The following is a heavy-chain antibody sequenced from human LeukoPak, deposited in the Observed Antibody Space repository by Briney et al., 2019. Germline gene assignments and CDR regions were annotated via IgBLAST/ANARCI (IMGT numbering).Heavy chain of an antibody. CDR1: GYIFSAYW. D-gene: IGHD3-16*01. CDR3: ARVGAPGGLRPYHYYY. Sequence: ASVKVSCNASGYIFSAYWIHWVRQAPGRGLECLGWIDPASGITNQPQKFQGRITVTRDTSASTVYMDLTGLTTDDTALYYCARVGAPGGLRPYHYYYWGQGTLVTVSS. CDR2: IDPASGIT. J-gene: IGHJ4*02. V-gene: IGHV1-2*02.